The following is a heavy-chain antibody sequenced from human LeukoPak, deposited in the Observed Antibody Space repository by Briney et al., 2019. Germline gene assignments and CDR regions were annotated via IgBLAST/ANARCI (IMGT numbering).Heavy chain of an antibody. D-gene: IGHD3-10*01. CDR2: ISYDGSNK. Sequence: GRSLRLSCAASGFTFSSYGMHWVRQAPGKGLEWVAVISYDGSNKYYADSVKGRFTISRDNSKNTLYLQMNSLRAEDTAVYYCARDLNEDGSGSFGYWGQGTLVTVSS. CDR3: ARDLNEDGSGSFGY. V-gene: IGHV3-30*03. J-gene: IGHJ4*02. CDR1: GFTFSSYG.